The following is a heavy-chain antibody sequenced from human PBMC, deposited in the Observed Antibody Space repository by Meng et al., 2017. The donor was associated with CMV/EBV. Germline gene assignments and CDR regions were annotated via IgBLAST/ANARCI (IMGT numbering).Heavy chain of an antibody. CDR1: GYTFTSYD. D-gene: IGHD2-2*01. V-gene: IGHV1-8*03. Sequence: ASVKVSCKASGYTFTSYDINWVRQATGQGLEWMGWMNPNSGNTGYAQKFQGRVTITRNTSISTAYMELSSLRSEDTAVYYCARGPISPRYCSSTSCRYWFDPWGQGTLV. J-gene: IGHJ5*02. CDR3: ARGPISPRYCSSTSCRYWFDP. CDR2: MNPNSGNT.